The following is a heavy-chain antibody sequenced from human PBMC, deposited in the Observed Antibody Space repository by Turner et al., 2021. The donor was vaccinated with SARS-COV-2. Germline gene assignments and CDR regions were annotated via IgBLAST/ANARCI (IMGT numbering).Heavy chain of an antibody. V-gene: IGHV3-21*01. Sequence: RLSCAASGFTFSSYSMNWVRQAPGKGLEWVSSISRSSSYIYYADSVKGRFNISRDNAKNSLYLQMNSLRAEDTAVYYCARDNSPVVVPAAKRAGSYYYGMDVWGQGTTVTVSS. D-gene: IGHD2-2*01. CDR2: ISRSSSYI. CDR1: GFTFSSYS. CDR3: ARDNSPVVVPAAKRAGSYYYGMDV. J-gene: IGHJ6*02.